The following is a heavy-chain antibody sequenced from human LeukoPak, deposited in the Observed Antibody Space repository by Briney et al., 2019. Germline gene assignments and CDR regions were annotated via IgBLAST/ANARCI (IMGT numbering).Heavy chain of an antibody. Sequence: ASVKVSCKASGYTFTSYGISWVRQAPGQGLEWMGWISAYNGNTNYAQKLQGRVTMTTDTSTSTAYMELRSLRSDDTAVYYCARRLGGYCSGGSCDYYYYMDVWGKGTTVTVSS. CDR3: ARRLGGYCSGGSCDYYYYMDV. CDR1: GYTFTSYG. D-gene: IGHD2-15*01. J-gene: IGHJ6*03. CDR2: ISAYNGNT. V-gene: IGHV1-18*01.